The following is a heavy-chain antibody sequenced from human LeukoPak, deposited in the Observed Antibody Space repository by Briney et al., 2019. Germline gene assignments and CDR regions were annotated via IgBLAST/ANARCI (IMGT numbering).Heavy chain of an antibody. V-gene: IGHV1-8*01. CDR1: GYTFTSFG. D-gene: IGHD3-16*02. CDR3: ARGWGITFGGVIVIPDAFDI. Sequence: ASVKVSCKASGYTFTSFGINWVRQATGQGLEWMGWMNPNSGNTGYAQKFQGRVTITRNTSISTAYMELSSLRSEDTAVYYCARGWGITFGGVIVIPDAFDIWGQGTMVTVSS. CDR2: MNPNSGNT. J-gene: IGHJ3*02.